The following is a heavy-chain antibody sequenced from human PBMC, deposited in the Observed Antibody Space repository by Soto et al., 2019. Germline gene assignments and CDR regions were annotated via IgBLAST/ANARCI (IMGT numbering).Heavy chain of an antibody. D-gene: IGHD2-8*01. J-gene: IGHJ4*02. CDR3: ARESISICHAY. V-gene: IGHV1-18*01. Sequence: QVQLVQSGAEVKKPGASVKVSCKASGYTFSSYVIRWVRQTPGKGLEWMGWIGAYNAKTNPAKERRGRAIMTTDTVPIAAHVARRGMRPDCPAVCSWARESISICHAYWGQGTLVTVSS. CDR2: IGAYNAKT. CDR1: GYTFSSYV.